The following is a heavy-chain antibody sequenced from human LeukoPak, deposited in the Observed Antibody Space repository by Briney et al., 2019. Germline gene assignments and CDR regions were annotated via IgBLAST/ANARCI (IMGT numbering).Heavy chain of an antibody. J-gene: IGHJ6*02. CDR3: AKGLFVVVVAATGYGMDV. V-gene: IGHV3-23*01. D-gene: IGHD2-15*01. Sequence: GGSLRLSCAASGFTFSSYAMSWVRQAPGKGLEWVSAISGSGGSTYYADSVKGRFTISRDNSKNTLYLQMNSLRAEDTAVYYCAKGLFVVVVAATGYGMDVWGQGTTVTVSS. CDR1: GFTFSSYA. CDR2: ISGSGGST.